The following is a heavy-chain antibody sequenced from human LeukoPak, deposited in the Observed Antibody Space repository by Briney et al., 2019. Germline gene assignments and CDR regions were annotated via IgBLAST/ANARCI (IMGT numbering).Heavy chain of an antibody. CDR3: ARHDFWSGSDY. J-gene: IGHJ4*02. D-gene: IGHD3-3*01. Sequence: PSGTLSLTCAVYGGSFSGYYWSWIRQPPGKGLEWIGEINHSGSTNYNPSLKSRVTISVDTSKNQFSLKLSSVTAADTAVYYCARHDFWSGSDYWGQGTLVTVSS. V-gene: IGHV4-34*01. CDR1: GGSFSGYY. CDR2: INHSGST.